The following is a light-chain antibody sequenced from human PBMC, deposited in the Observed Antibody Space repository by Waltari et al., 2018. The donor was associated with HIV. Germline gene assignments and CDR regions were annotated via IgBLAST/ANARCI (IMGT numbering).Light chain of an antibody. CDR3: QQYGSSPLT. J-gene: IGKJ4*01. CDR1: QSVTSSF. CDR2: GAS. V-gene: IGKV3-20*01. Sequence: EIVLTPSPGTLSLSPGERATLSCRASQSVTSSFLSWDQQKPGQAPRLLIYGASSRATGIPDRFSGGGSGTDFTLTISRLEPEDFAVYYCQQYGSSPLTFGGGTKVDIK.